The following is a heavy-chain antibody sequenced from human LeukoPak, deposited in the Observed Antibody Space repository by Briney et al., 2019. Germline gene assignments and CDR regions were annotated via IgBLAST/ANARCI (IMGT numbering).Heavy chain of an antibody. CDR1: GFSFSIYG. CDR3: AKGGLRGGTYNDDF. J-gene: IGHJ4*02. Sequence: QPGGTLRLSCEASGFSFSIYGMSWVRQAPGKGLEWVSGISGSGGNTYYAEALTGRFTVSRDNSKNTLYLQMNSLRAEDTALYYCAKGGLRGGTYNDDFWGQGTLVTVSS. CDR2: ISGSGGNT. D-gene: IGHD3-16*01. V-gene: IGHV3-23*01.